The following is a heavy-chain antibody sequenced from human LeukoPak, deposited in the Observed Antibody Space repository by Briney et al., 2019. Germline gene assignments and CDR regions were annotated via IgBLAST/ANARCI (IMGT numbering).Heavy chain of an antibody. Sequence: GESLKISCKGSGYIFTSYWIGWVRQMPGKGLEWMGIIYPGDSDIMYSPSFQGQVTISADKSINTAYLQWSRLKASDTAMYYCARRDSAHGFDYWGQGTLVTVSS. CDR2: IYPGDSDI. CDR1: GYIFTSYW. CDR3: ARRDSAHGFDY. J-gene: IGHJ4*02. D-gene: IGHD2-15*01. V-gene: IGHV5-51*01.